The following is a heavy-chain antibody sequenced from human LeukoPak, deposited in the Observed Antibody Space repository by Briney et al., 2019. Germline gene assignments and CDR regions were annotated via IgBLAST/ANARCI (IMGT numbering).Heavy chain of an antibody. J-gene: IGHJ4*02. V-gene: IGHV3-30*02. D-gene: IGHD2-2*01. CDR3: ASSVVVPAAIDY. Sequence: PGGSLRLSCAASGFTFSSYGMHWVRQAPGKGLEWVAFIRYDGSNKYYAGSVKGRFTISRDNSKNTLYLQMNSLRAEDTAVYYCASSVVVPAAIDYWGQGTLVTVSS. CDR1: GFTFSSYG. CDR2: IRYDGSNK.